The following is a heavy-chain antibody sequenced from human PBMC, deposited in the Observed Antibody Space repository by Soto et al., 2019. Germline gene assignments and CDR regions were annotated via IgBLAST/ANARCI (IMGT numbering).Heavy chain of an antibody. J-gene: IGHJ5*02. CDR3: ARDWSRYSSSFRFDP. Sequence: QVQLVQSGAEVKKPGASVKVSCKASGYTFTSYYMHWVRQAPGQGLEWMGIINPSGGSTSYAQKFQGRVTMTRDTSTSTVYMEPSSLRSEDTAVYYCARDWSRYSSSFRFDPWGQGTLVTVSS. V-gene: IGHV1-46*01. D-gene: IGHD6-13*01. CDR2: INPSGGST. CDR1: GYTFTSYY.